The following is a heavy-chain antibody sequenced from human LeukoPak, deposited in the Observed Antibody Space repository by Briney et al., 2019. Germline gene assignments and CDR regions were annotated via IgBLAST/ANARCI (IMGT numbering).Heavy chain of an antibody. Sequence: SETLSLTCSVSGGSVGTYYWSWIRQSPGRGLEWIGYISSGGSTSYNPSLKSRVTISVDTSKNQFSLKLSSVTAADTAVYYCASSQLKYSSSFNWFDPWGQGTLVTVSS. J-gene: IGHJ5*02. D-gene: IGHD6-13*01. V-gene: IGHV4-59*08. CDR3: ASSQLKYSSSFNWFDP. CDR1: GGSVGTYY. CDR2: ISSGGST.